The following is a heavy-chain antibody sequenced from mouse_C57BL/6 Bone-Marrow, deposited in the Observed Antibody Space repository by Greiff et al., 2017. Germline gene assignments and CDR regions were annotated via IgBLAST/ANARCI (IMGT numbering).Heavy chain of an antibody. J-gene: IGHJ4*01. V-gene: IGHV1-55*01. Sequence: VQLQQPGAELVKPGASVKMSCKASGYTFTSYWITWVKQRPGQGLEWIGDIYPGSGSTNYNEKFKSKATLTVDTSSSTAYMQLSSLTSEDSAVYYCARRFITTVVVPYDAMDYWGQGTSVTVSS. CDR1: GYTFTSYW. CDR3: ARRFITTVVVPYDAMDY. CDR2: IYPGSGST. D-gene: IGHD1-1*01.